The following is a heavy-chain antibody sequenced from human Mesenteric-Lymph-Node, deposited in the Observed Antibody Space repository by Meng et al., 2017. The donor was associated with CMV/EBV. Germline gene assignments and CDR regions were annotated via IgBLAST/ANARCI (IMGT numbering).Heavy chain of an antibody. Sequence: SLKISCAASGFTFDDYAMHWVRQAPGKGLEWVSGISWNSGSIGYADSVKGRFTISRDNAKNSLYLQMNSLRAEDTALYYCAKDPSHVGTDAFDIWGQGTMVT. V-gene: IGHV3-9*01. CDR2: ISWNSGSI. D-gene: IGHD1-1*01. J-gene: IGHJ3*02. CDR1: GFTFDDYA. CDR3: AKDPSHVGTDAFDI.